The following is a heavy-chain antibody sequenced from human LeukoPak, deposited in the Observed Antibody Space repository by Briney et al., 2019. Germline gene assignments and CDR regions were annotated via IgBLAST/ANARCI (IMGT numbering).Heavy chain of an antibody. D-gene: IGHD2-2*02. J-gene: IGHJ4*02. CDR2: IYPGDSDT. CDR1: GYSFTSYW. Sequence: GESLKISCKGSGYSFTSYWIGWVRQMPGKGLEWMGIIYPGDSDTRYSPSFQGQVTISADKSISTAYLQWSSLKASDTAMYYCARHGGYCSSTSCYIDYWGQRTLVTVSS. CDR3: ARHGGYCSSTSCYIDY. V-gene: IGHV5-51*01.